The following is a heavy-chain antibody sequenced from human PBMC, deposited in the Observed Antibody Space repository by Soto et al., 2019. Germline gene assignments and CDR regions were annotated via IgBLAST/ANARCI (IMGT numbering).Heavy chain of an antibody. J-gene: IGHJ3*02. CDR3: ARSAVVGATDAFDI. CDR1: GFSFSTYG. Sequence: PGGSLRLSCAASGFSFSTYGMHWFRQAPGKGLEWVAVIWSDGNNKYYADSVKGRFTISRDNSKKTLYLQMDSLRAEDTAVYYCARSAVVGATDAFDIWGQGTMVTVSS. D-gene: IGHD2-15*01. CDR2: IWSDGNNK. V-gene: IGHV3-33*01.